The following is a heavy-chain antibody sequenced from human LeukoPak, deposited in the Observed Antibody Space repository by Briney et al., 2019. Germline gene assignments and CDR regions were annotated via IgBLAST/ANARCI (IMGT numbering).Heavy chain of an antibody. Sequence: PGGSLRLSCAASGFTFSNYAMSWVRQAPGKGLEWVSAISGNGDITYYTDSVKGRFTNSRDNSKNTLYLQMNSLRAEDTAIYYCAKVTGGDMITYGGLDYWGQGTLVTVSS. V-gene: IGHV3-23*01. J-gene: IGHJ4*02. CDR2: ISGNGDIT. CDR3: AKVTGGDMITYGGLDY. D-gene: IGHD3-16*01. CDR1: GFTFSNYA.